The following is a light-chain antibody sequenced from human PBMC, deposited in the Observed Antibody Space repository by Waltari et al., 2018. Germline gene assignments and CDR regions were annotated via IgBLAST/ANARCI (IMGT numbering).Light chain of an antibody. V-gene: IGLV2-14*01. CDR2: EVS. Sequence: QSALTQPASVSGSPGQSITISCTGTSSDVGGYNYVSWYQQHPGKAPKLMIYEVSNRPSGVSKRFSGSKSGNTASLTISGIQAEDEADYYCSSYTSSSTVVFGGGTKLTGL. CDR1: SSDVGGYNY. J-gene: IGLJ2*01. CDR3: SSYTSSSTVV.